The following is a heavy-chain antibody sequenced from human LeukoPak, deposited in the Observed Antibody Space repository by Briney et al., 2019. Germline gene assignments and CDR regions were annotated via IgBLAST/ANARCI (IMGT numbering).Heavy chain of an antibody. Sequence: GGSLRLSCAASGFSISGYWMHWVRHAPGKGLVWVSRINSDGSSTNYADSMKGRFTISRDNAKNTVYLQLNSLRAEDTAFYYCATGASAIYSSGVVFDYWGQGTLVTVSS. J-gene: IGHJ4*02. CDR1: GFSISGYW. D-gene: IGHD6-19*01. CDR2: INSDGSST. V-gene: IGHV3-74*01. CDR3: ATGASAIYSSGVVFDY.